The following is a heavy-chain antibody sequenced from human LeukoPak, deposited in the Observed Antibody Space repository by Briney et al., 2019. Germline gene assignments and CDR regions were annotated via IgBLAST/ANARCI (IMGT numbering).Heavy chain of an antibody. CDR3: ARGSLGPPYYDFWSGLSD. V-gene: IGHV1-46*01. CDR1: GYTFTSYY. D-gene: IGHD3-3*01. J-gene: IGHJ4*02. Sequence: ASVKVSCKASGYTFTSYYMHWVRQAPGQGLEWMGIINPSGGSTSYAQKFQGRVTMTRDTSTSTVYMELSSLRSEDTAVYYCARGSLGPPYYDFWSGLSDWGQGTLVTVSS. CDR2: INPSGGST.